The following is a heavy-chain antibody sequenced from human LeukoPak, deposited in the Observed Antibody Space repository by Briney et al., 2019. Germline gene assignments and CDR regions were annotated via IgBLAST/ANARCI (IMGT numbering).Heavy chain of an antibody. CDR1: GGSISSGSYY. CDR3: ARSVGQWLRSNSFDY. J-gene: IGHJ4*02. V-gene: IGHV4-61*02. Sequence: PSQTLSLTCTVSGGSISSGSYYWSWIRQPAGKGLEWIGRIYTSGSTNYNPSLKSRVTISVDTSENQFSLKLSSVTAADTAVYYCARSVGQWLRSNSFDYWGQGTLVTVSS. D-gene: IGHD5-12*01. CDR2: IYTSGST.